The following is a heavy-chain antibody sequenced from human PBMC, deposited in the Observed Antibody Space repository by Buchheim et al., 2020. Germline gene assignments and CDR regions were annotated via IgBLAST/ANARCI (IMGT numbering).Heavy chain of an antibody. CDR2: VYKTANT. CDR3: AGQTRPRGGIDP. CDR1: GVSTGSGTHY. Sequence: QVQLQESGPGLVKPSQTLSLTCTVSGVSTGSGTHYWTWIRQFPGKGLEWIGYVYKTANTFYNPSLRGRLTISVDTSNQFSLTLTSVTAADTAIYYCAGQTRPRGGIDPWGQGT. V-gene: IGHV4-31*03. J-gene: IGHJ5*02. D-gene: IGHD3-10*01.